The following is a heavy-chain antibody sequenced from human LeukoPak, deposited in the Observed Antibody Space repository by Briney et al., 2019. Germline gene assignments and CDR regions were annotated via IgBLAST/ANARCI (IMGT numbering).Heavy chain of an antibody. Sequence: PSETLSLTCAVYGGSFSGYYWSWIRQPPGKGLEWIGEINHSGSTNYNPSLKSRVTISVDTSKNQFSLKLSSVTAADTAVYYCARSRVRGVRQLDYWGQGTLVTVSS. V-gene: IGHV4-34*01. J-gene: IGHJ4*02. CDR1: GGSFSGYY. D-gene: IGHD3-10*01. CDR3: ARSRVRGVRQLDY. CDR2: INHSGST.